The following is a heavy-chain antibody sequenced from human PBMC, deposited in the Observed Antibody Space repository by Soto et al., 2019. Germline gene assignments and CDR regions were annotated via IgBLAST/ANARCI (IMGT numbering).Heavy chain of an antibody. D-gene: IGHD5-12*01. CDR2: IHYNGNT. CDR3: AREGNLGRWLQPLDF. J-gene: IGHJ4*02. V-gene: IGHV4-59*01. CDR1: GDSISAYS. Sequence: SETLSLTCTVSGDSISAYSWSWVRQPPGKGLEWIGNIHYNGNTKYNPSLKSRVSMSVDTSKNQFSLGLISVTAADTANYFCAREGNLGRWLQPLDFWGQGTLVTVSS.